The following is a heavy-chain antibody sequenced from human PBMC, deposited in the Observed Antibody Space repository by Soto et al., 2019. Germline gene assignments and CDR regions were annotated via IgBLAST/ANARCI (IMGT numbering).Heavy chain of an antibody. CDR2: ISYDGSNK. CDR3: ARDKRIHCSGGSCYSRPYYFDY. V-gene: IGHV3-30-3*01. J-gene: IGHJ4*02. D-gene: IGHD2-15*01. CDR1: GFTFSSYA. Sequence: GSLRLSCAASGFTFSSYAMHWVRQAPGKGLEWVAVISYDGSNKYYADSVKGRFTISRDNSKNTLYLQMNSLRAEDTAVYYCARDKRIHCSGGSCYSRPYYFDYWGQGTLVTVSS.